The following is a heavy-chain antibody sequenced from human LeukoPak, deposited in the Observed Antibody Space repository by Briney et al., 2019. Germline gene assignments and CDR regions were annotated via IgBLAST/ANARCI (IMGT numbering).Heavy chain of an antibody. Sequence: SETLSLTCTVSGGSISNNNYYWAWIRQPPGKGVECIGRIYYSGSPYYNPSLKSRGTISVDTSKNQFSLRLSSVPAADTAVYYCATWRTAKTGFDYWGQGTLVTVSS. CDR3: ATWRTAKTGFDY. J-gene: IGHJ4*02. CDR2: IYYSGSP. D-gene: IGHD1-1*01. V-gene: IGHV4-39*01. CDR1: GGSISNNNYY.